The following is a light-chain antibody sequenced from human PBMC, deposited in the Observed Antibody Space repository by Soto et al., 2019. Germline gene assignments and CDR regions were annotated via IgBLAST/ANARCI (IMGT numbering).Light chain of an antibody. Sequence: DIVMTQSPDSLAVSLGERATINCKSSQSVLYTSTNKNYLAWYQHKPGQPPKLLIYWASTRESGVPDRFSGSGSGTDFTLTISSLQAEDVAVYYCQQYYSTPRTFGQGTKVEIK. J-gene: IGKJ1*01. CDR2: WAS. CDR1: QSVLYTSTNKNY. V-gene: IGKV4-1*01. CDR3: QQYYSTPRT.